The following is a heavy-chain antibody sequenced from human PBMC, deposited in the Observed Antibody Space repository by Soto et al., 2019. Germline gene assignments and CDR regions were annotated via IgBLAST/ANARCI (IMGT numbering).Heavy chain of an antibody. CDR2: INAGKGDT. CDR1: GYIFSNYA. CDR3: ATSPMNRGVIGAFDP. D-gene: IGHD3-10*01. V-gene: IGHV1-3*01. J-gene: IGHJ5*02. Sequence: ASVKVSCKASGYIFSNYAIHWVRQAPGQRLEWMGWINAGKGDTIYSQKFQDRISINRDTSASTAYMEMGRLRPEDTAMYYCATSPMNRGVIGAFDPWG.